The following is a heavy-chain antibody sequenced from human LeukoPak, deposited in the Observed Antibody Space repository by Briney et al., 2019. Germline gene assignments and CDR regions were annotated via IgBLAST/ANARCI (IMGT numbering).Heavy chain of an antibody. Sequence: SVKVSCKASGGTFSSYAISWVRQAPGQGLEWMGGIIPIFGTANYAQKFQGRVTITADESTSTAYMELSSLRSEDTAVYYCARDESPVRDWFDPWGQGTLVTVS. J-gene: IGHJ5*02. D-gene: IGHD3-16*01. V-gene: IGHV1-69*13. CDR3: ARDESPVRDWFDP. CDR2: IIPIFGTA. CDR1: GGTFSSYA.